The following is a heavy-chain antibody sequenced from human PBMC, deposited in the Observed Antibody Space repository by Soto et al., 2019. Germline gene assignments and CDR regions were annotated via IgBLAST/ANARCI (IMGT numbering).Heavy chain of an antibody. V-gene: IGHV2-26*01. CDR3: ARVPTRTAHWYFDL. CDR2: IFSNDEK. CDR1: GFSLSNSRMG. J-gene: IGHJ2*01. D-gene: IGHD2-21*02. Sequence: QVTLKESGPVLVKPTETLTLTCTVSGFSLSNSRMGVSWIRQPPGKALEWLAHIFSNDEKSYSTSLKSRLTISKDTSKRQVVLTMTNMAPVDTATYSCARVPTRTAHWYFDLWCRGTLVTVSS.